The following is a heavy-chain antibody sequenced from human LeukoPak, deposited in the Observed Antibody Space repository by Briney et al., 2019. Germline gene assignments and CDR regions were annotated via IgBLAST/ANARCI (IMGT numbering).Heavy chain of an antibody. CDR3: ASSVSEGELHH. V-gene: IGHV1-69*13. J-gene: IGHJ5*02. D-gene: IGHD1-26*01. CDR2: IIPIFGTA. Sequence: SVKVSCKASGGTFSSYAISWVRQAPGQGLEWMGGIIPIFGTANYAQKFQGRVTTTADESTSTAYMELSSLSSEDTAVYYCASSVSEGELHHWGQGTLVTVSS. CDR1: GGTFSSYA.